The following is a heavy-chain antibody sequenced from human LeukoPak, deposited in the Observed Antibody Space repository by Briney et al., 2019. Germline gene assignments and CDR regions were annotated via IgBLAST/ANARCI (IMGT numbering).Heavy chain of an antibody. D-gene: IGHD6-13*01. V-gene: IGHV4-34*01. Sequence: SETLSLTCAVYGGSFSGYYWSWIRQPPGKGLEWIGEINHSGSTNYNPSLKSRVTISVDTSKNQFSLKLSSVTAADTAVYYCARHWQSSSWYFDYWGQGTLVTVSS. CDR1: GGSFSGYY. J-gene: IGHJ4*02. CDR3: ARHWQSSSWYFDY. CDR2: INHSGST.